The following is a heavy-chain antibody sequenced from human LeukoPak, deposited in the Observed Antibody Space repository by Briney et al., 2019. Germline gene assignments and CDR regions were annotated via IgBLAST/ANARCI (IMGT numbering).Heavy chain of an antibody. J-gene: IGHJ6*02. V-gene: IGHV3-66*01. CDR2: IYSGGST. CDR1: GFTVSSNY. CDR3: ARDRMATIGTYYYGVDV. Sequence: GGSLRLSCAASGFTVSSNYMSWVRQAPGKGLEWVSVIYSGGSTYYAASVKGRFTISRDNSKNTLYLQMNSLRAEDTAVYYCARDRMATIGTYYYGVDVWGQGTTVTVSS. D-gene: IGHD5-24*01.